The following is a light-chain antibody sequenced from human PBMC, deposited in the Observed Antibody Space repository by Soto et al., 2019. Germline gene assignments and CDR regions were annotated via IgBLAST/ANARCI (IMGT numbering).Light chain of an antibody. J-gene: IGKJ4*01. V-gene: IGKV1-9*01. CDR2: AAS. CDR3: QQLCSYPLT. Sequence: IQLTQPPSSLSASVGDRVTITCRASQGISSYLAWYQQSPEKAPKLLIYAASTVQSGVPSRFSGSGSGTDFTLSISSLQPEDFATYFCQQLCSYPLTFGGGTRVEIK. CDR1: QGISSY.